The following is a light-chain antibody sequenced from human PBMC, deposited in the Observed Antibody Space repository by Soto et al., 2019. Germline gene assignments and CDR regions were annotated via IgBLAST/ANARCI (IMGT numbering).Light chain of an antibody. CDR2: EVR. J-gene: IGLJ1*01. Sequence: SVLTQPASLSGSPGQSITISCTGTRSDVGGYNYVSWYQQYPGEVPKVLIYEVRNRPSGVSDRFSGSKSGNTASLTISRLQAEDEADYYCTSYTDSGNYVFGTGTKVTVL. CDR1: RSDVGGYNY. V-gene: IGLV2-14*03. CDR3: TSYTDSGNYV.